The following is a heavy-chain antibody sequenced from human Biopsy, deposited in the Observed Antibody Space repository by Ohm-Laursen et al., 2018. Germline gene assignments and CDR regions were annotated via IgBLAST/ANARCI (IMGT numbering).Heavy chain of an antibody. Sequence: SDTLSLTCTVSGGSISSSTTYYWAWLRQPPGKGLEWIGSIYNTETPFYNPSLKIRVTISVDTSTNQISLKVSSLTAADTALYFCARHPTGFWFDPWGHGTLVTVSS. V-gene: IGHV4-39*01. CDR2: IYNTETP. CDR3: ARHPTGFWFDP. CDR1: GGSISSSTTYY. J-gene: IGHJ5*02.